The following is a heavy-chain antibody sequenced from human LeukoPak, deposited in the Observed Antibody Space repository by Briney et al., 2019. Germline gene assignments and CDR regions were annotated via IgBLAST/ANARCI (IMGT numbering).Heavy chain of an antibody. V-gene: IGHV3-23*01. CDR1: GFTFSSYA. Sequence: PGGSLRLSCAASGFTFSSYAMHWVRQAPGKGLEWVSAISGSGGSTYYADSVKGRFTISRDNSKNTLYLQMNSLRAEDTAVYYCAKVGGASLYYYYGMDVWGQGTTVTVSS. J-gene: IGHJ6*02. CDR2: ISGSGGST. CDR3: AKVGGASLYYYYGMDV.